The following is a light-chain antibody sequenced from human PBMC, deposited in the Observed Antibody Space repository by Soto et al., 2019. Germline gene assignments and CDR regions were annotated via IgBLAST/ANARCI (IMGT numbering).Light chain of an antibody. CDR2: EDN. CDR1: SGSIASNY. V-gene: IGLV6-57*03. J-gene: IGLJ2*01. Sequence: NFMLTQPHSVSESPGKTVTISCTRSSGSIASNYVQWYQQRPGSAPTTVIYEDNQRPSGVPDRFSGSIDSSSNSASLTISGLKTEDEADYYCHSYDSSKGVFGGGTKVTVL. CDR3: HSYDSSKGV.